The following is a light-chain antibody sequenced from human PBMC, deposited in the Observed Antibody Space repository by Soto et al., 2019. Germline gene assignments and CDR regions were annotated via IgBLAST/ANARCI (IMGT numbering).Light chain of an antibody. J-gene: IGKJ1*01. Sequence: EIVLTPSPGTLSLSPGERATLSCRASQSVSSSSLAWYQQKRGQAPRLLIHDASSRATGIPDRFSGSGSGTDFTLTISRLEPEDFAVYYCQQYGSSPRTFGQGTKVDIK. CDR1: QSVSSSS. CDR2: DAS. V-gene: IGKV3-20*01. CDR3: QQYGSSPRT.